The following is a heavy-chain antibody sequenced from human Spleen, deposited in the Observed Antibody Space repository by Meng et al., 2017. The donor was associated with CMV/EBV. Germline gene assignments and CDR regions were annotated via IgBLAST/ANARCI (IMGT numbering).Heavy chain of an antibody. J-gene: IGHJ4*02. CDR2: SYWNDDR. CDR3: AHSYYDFWSGYNYFDY. Sequence: FSLRTSGRGVGWIRQPPGKALEWLALSYWNDDRRYSTSLKSRLTITKDTSKNQVVLTMTNMDPVDTATYYCAHSYYDFWSGYNYFDYWGQGTLVTVSS. V-gene: IGHV2-5*01. D-gene: IGHD3-3*01. CDR1: FSLRTSGRG.